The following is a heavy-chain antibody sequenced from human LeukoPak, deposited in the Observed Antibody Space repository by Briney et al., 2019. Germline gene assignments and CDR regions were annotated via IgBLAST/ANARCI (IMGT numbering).Heavy chain of an antibody. Sequence: SETLSPTCTVSGGSISSSDYYWGWIRQPPGEGLEWIGSISYSGATDHNPSLKSRVAISVDTSKNQFSLKLSFVTAADTAVYYCARHRREQQLELFDSWGQGTLVTVSS. J-gene: IGHJ4*02. CDR2: ISYSGAT. CDR1: GGSISSSDYY. V-gene: IGHV4-39*01. CDR3: ARHRREQQLELFDS. D-gene: IGHD6-13*01.